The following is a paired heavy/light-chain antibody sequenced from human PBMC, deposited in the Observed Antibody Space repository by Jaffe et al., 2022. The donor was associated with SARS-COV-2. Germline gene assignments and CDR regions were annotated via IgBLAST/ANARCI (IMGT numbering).Heavy chain of an antibody. Sequence: EVQLVESGGGLIQPGGSLRLSCAASGFTVSSNYMSWVRQAPGKGLECVSVIYSGGFTYYADSVKGRFSISRDNSKNTLYLQMDSLRADDTAVYYCARDGWGRGGSFDYWGQGTLVIVSS. D-gene: IGHD3-10*01. CDR3: ARDGWGRGGSFDY. CDR1: GFTVSSNY. V-gene: IGHV3-53*01. J-gene: IGHJ4*02. CDR2: IYSGGFT.
Light chain of an antibody. J-gene: IGKJ3*01. V-gene: IGKV1-39*01. Sequence: IPMTQSPSSLSASVGDRVTITCRASQTISSYLNWYQQKPGKAPKLLIYAASSLQSGVPSRFSGSGSGTDFTLTISSLQPEDFATYYCQQYYSTGGFTFGPGTKVDIK. CDR3: QQYYSTGGFT. CDR1: QTISSY. CDR2: AAS.